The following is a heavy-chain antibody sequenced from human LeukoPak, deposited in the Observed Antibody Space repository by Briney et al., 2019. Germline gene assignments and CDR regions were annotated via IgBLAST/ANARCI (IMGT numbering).Heavy chain of an antibody. V-gene: IGHV1-69*05. Sequence: SVKVSCKASGGTFSSYAISWVRQAPGQGLEWMGGITPIFGTANYAQKFQGRVTITTDESTSTAYMELSSLRSEDTAVYYCARECVVVPAANPWFDPWGQGTLVTVSS. J-gene: IGHJ5*02. CDR1: GGTFSSYA. D-gene: IGHD2-2*01. CDR2: ITPIFGTA. CDR3: ARECVVVPAANPWFDP.